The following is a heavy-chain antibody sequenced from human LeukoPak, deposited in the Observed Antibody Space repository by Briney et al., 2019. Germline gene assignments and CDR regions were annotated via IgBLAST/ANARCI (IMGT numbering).Heavy chain of an antibody. V-gene: IGHV4-59*08. D-gene: IGHD1-1*01. Sequence: SETLSLTCTVSGGSISSYFWSWIRQPPGKGLEWIGNIYYGGSTNYNPSLKSRVTISVDTSKNQFSLKLTSVTAADTAVYYCARHLEGKFDYWGQGTLVTVSS. CDR1: GGSISSYF. CDR2: IYYGGST. J-gene: IGHJ4*02. CDR3: ARHLEGKFDY.